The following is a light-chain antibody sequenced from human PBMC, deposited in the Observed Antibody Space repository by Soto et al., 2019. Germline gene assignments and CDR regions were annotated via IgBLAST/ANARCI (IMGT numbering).Light chain of an antibody. CDR2: EVS. Sequence: QSALTQPASVSGSPGQSITISCTGTSSDVGGSKYVSWYQHHPGKAPKLMIYEVSNRPSGVSNRFSGSKSGNTASLTISGLQAEDEADYYCSSYTSSSTPVVFGGGTKLTVL. CDR1: SSDVGGSKY. J-gene: IGLJ2*01. V-gene: IGLV2-14*01. CDR3: SSYTSSSTPVV.